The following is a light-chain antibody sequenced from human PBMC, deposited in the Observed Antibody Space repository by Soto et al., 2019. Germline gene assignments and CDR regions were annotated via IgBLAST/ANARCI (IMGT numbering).Light chain of an antibody. CDR3: QQYGSSPP. J-gene: IGKJ1*01. V-gene: IGKV3-20*01. CDR2: GAS. Sequence: EIVLTQSPGTLSLSPGERATLSCRASQSVSSSYLAWYQQKPGQAPRLLIYGASSRATGIPDRFSGSGSGTDFTLTISRLEPEDFAVYYWQQYGSSPPIGQGTKVEIK. CDR1: QSVSSSY.